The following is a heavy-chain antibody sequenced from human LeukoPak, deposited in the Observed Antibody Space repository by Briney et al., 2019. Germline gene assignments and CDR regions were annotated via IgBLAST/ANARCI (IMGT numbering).Heavy chain of an antibody. CDR3: ANDAVAPGSSGDFFDY. CDR1: GFTFSSYE. V-gene: IGHV3-23*01. J-gene: IGHJ4*02. D-gene: IGHD3-10*01. Sequence: GGSLRLSCVASGFTFSSYEMDWVRQAPGKGLEWVSTIVRSGDTTYYTDSVKGRFTVSRDNSKNSLYLQMNSPRAEDTAVYYCANDAVAPGSSGDFFDYWGLGTLVTVSS. CDR2: IVRSGDTT.